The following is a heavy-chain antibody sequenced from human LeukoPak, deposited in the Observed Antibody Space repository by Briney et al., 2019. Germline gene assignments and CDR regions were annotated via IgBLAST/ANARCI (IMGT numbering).Heavy chain of an antibody. V-gene: IGHV4-4*07. J-gene: IGHJ5*02. CDR3: ARVVAAGTTDWFDP. Sequence: SETLSLTCTVSGGSISSYYWSWIRQPAGKGLEWIGSIYYSGSTYYNPSLKSRVTISVDTSKNQFSLELSSVTAADTAVYYCARVVAAGTTDWFDPWGQGTLVTVSS. D-gene: IGHD6-13*01. CDR2: IYYSGST. CDR1: GGSISSYY.